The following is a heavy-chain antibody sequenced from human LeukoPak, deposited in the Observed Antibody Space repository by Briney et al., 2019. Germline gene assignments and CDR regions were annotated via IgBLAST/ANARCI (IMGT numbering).Heavy chain of an antibody. V-gene: IGHV3-23*01. Sequence: GGSLRLSCAASGFTFSNYAIHWVRQAPGKGLEWVSAISGSGGSTYYADSVKGRFTISRDNAKNSLYLQMNSLRAEDTAVYYCARDGVFSFDYWGQGTLITVSS. CDR1: GFTFSNYA. D-gene: IGHD3-3*01. J-gene: IGHJ4*02. CDR3: ARDGVFSFDY. CDR2: ISGSGGST.